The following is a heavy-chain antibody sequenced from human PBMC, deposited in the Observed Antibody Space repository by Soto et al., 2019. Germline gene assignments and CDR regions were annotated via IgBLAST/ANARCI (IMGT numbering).Heavy chain of an antibody. V-gene: IGHV4-30-2*01. CDR2: IYHSGST. J-gene: IGHJ5*02. CDR3: ARVPSNNWFDP. CDR1: GGSISRGGYS. D-gene: IGHD3-3*02. Sequence: SETLSLTCAVSGGSISRGGYSTSWIRQPPGKGLEWIGYIYHSGSTYYNPSLKSRVTISVDRSKNQFSLKLSSVTAADTAVYYCARVPSNNWFDPWGQGTLVTVSS.